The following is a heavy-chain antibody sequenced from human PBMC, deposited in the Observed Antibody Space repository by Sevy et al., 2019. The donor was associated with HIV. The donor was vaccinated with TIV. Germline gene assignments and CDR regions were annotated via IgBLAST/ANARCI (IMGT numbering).Heavy chain of an antibody. CDR1: GFTFSSYA. D-gene: IGHD3-22*01. Sequence: GGSLRLSCAASGFTFSSYAMHWVRQAPGKGLEWVAVISYDGSNKYYADSVKGRFTISRDNSKNTLYLQMNSLRAEDTAVYYCAKVNSGIVVVISPQYYFDYWGQGTLVTVSS. J-gene: IGHJ4*02. CDR2: ISYDGSNK. CDR3: AKVNSGIVVVISPQYYFDY. V-gene: IGHV3-30-3*01.